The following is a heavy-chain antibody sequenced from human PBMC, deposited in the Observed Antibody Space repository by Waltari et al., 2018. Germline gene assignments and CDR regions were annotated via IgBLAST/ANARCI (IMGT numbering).Heavy chain of an antibody. D-gene: IGHD2-15*01. V-gene: IGHV4-59*08. CDR2: IYFSGST. Sequence: QVQLQESGPGLVKPSETLSLTCTVSGGSISGYHWSWIRQPPGKGLEWIGYIYFSGSTNYNPSLKSRVTISVDTSKNQCSLRLSSVTAADTAVYYCARHLTVAATGFDYWGQGTLVTVSS. J-gene: IGHJ4*02. CDR1: GGSISGYH. CDR3: ARHLTVAATGFDY.